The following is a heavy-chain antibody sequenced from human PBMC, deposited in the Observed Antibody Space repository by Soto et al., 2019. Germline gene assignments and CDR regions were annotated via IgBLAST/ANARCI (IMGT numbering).Heavy chain of an antibody. D-gene: IGHD2-15*01. CDR2: ISSSSSYI. J-gene: IGHJ4*02. Sequence: SGGSLRLSCAASGFTFSSYSMNWVRQAPGKGLEWVSSISSSSSYIYYADSVKGRFTISRDNAKNSLYLQMNSLRAEDTAVYYCARAIVVVVAAPDASFDYWGQGTLVTVSS. V-gene: IGHV3-21*01. CDR3: ARAIVVVVAAPDASFDY. CDR1: GFTFSSYS.